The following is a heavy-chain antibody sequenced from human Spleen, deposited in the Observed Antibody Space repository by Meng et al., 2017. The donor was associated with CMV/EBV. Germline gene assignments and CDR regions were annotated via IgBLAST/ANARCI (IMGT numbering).Heavy chain of an antibody. CDR2: INNGGRT. CDR3: AKGCCPGVNNYFDS. D-gene: IGHD3-10*02. Sequence: AASGFAFSTCVMSWGRRAPGKGLEWVSAINNGGRTCCADSVKGRFTISRDNSKNTLYLQMNSLRAEDTAIYYCAKGCCPGVNNYFDSWGQGTLVTVSS. J-gene: IGHJ5*01. CDR1: GFAFSTCV. V-gene: IGHV3-23*01.